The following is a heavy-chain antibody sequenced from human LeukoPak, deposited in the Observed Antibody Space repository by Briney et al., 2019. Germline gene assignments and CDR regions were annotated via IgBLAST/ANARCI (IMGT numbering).Heavy chain of an antibody. Sequence: PGGSLRLSCAASGFTFDDYAMHWVRQAPGKGLEWVSGISGSGGSTYYADSVKGRFTISRDNSKNTLYLQMNSLRAEDTAVYYCAKGSTSRSTSCPDYWGQGTLVTVSS. J-gene: IGHJ4*02. CDR3: AKGSTSRSTSCPDY. V-gene: IGHV3-23*01. D-gene: IGHD2-2*01. CDR2: ISGSGGST. CDR1: GFTFDDYA.